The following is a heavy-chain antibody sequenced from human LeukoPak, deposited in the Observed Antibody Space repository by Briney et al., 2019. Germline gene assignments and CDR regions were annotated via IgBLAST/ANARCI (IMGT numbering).Heavy chain of an antibody. CDR1: GYTFTGYD. Sequence: GASVKVSCKASGYTFTGYDMHWVRQAPGQGLECMGWMNPNSGGTNYAQKFQGRVTMTRDTSISTAYMELSRLRSDDTAVYYCARAGVYRSRWYYFDYWGQGTLVSLSS. CDR3: ARAGVYRSRWYYFDY. V-gene: IGHV1-2*02. CDR2: MNPNSGGT. J-gene: IGHJ4*02. D-gene: IGHD6-19*01.